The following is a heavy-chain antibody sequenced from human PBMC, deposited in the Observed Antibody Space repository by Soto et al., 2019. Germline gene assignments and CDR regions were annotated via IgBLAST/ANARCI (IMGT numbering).Heavy chain of an antibody. CDR1: GFTFSSYA. CDR2: ISGSGGST. Sequence: EVQLLESGGGLVQPGGSLRLSCAASGFTFSSYAMSWVRQAPGKGLEWVSAISGSGGSTYYADSVKGRFTISRDNSKNTLYLQMNRLRAEDTAVYYCAKYPLGRAYYYYYGMDVWGQGTTVTVSS. J-gene: IGHJ6*02. V-gene: IGHV3-23*01. D-gene: IGHD2-15*01. CDR3: AKYPLGRAYYYYYGMDV.